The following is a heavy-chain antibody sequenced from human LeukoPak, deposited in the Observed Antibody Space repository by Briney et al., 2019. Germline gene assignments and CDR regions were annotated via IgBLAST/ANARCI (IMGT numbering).Heavy chain of an antibody. J-gene: IGHJ4*02. CDR1: GFTFSSYG. V-gene: IGHV3-30*02. Sequence: GGSLRLSCAASGFTFSSYGMHWVRQAPGKGLEWVAFIRYDGSNKYYADSVKGRFTISRDNSKNTLYLQMNSLRAEDTAVYYCARYYDILTGYLDYFDYWGQGTLVTVSS. CDR3: ARYYDILTGYLDYFDY. D-gene: IGHD3-9*01. CDR2: IRYDGSNK.